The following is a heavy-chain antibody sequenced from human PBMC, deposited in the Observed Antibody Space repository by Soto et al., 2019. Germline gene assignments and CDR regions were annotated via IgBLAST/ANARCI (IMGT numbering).Heavy chain of an antibody. CDR3: AHGSPVDY. Sequence: PSETLSLTCTVSGGSISSSSYYWGWIRQPPGKGLEWIGSIYYSGSTYYNPSLKSRVTISVDTSKNQFSLKLSSVTAADTAVYYCAHGSPVDYWGQGTLVTVSS. CDR2: IYYSGST. CDR1: GGSISSSSYY. J-gene: IGHJ4*02. V-gene: IGHV4-39*01.